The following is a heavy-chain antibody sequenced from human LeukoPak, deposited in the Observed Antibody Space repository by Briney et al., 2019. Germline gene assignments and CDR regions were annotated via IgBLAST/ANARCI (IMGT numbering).Heavy chain of an antibody. Sequence: PSETLSLTCAVYGGTFSGYSWSWIRQPPGKGLEWIGEINHSGSTNYIPSLKSRVTISLDTSNKQFSLKLSSVTAADTAVYYCARGSGKGQPVDYWGQGTLVTVSS. V-gene: IGHV4-34*01. CDR2: INHSGST. CDR3: ARGSGKGQPVDY. D-gene: IGHD1-14*01. J-gene: IGHJ4*02. CDR1: GGTFSGYS.